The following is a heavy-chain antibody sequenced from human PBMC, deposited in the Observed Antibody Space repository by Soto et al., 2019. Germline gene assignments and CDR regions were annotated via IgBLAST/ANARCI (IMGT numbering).Heavy chain of an antibody. CDR1: GGSISSYY. Sequence: PSETLSLTCTVSGGSISSYYWSWIRQPPGKGLEWIGYIYYSGSTNYNPSLKSRVTISVDTSKNQFSLKLSSVTAADTAVYYCARVAVAGIWAWFDPWGQGTLVTGST. CDR3: ARVAVAGIWAWFDP. J-gene: IGHJ5*02. V-gene: IGHV4-59*01. D-gene: IGHD6-19*01. CDR2: IYYSGST.